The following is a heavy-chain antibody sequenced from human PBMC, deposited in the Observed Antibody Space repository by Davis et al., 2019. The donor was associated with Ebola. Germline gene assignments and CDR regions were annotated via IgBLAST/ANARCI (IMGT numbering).Heavy chain of an antibody. CDR1: GFTFSSYG. CDR2: IWYDGSNK. CDR3: ARDLGYGSGSYYSHGSLDY. J-gene: IGHJ4*02. V-gene: IGHV3-33*01. D-gene: IGHD3-10*01. Sequence: GESLKISCAASGFTFSSYGMHWVRQAPGKGLEWVAVIWYDGSNKYYADSVKGRFTISRDNSKNTLYLQMNSLRAEDTAVYYCARDLGYGSGSYYSHGSLDYWGQGTLVTVSS.